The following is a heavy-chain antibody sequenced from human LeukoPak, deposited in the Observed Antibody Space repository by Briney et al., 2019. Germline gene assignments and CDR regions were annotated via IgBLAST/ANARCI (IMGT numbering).Heavy chain of an antibody. V-gene: IGHV3-7*01. CDR2: INQDGTEK. CDR3: AKVAKYYYGSETYYFFEH. Sequence: GGSLRLSCAASGFTFTTYWMSWVRPAPGKGLEWVANINQDGTEKYYVDSVKGRFTISRDNAKNSLDLQMNSLRVEDTAVYYCAKVAKYYYGSETYYFFEHWGQGTPVTASS. J-gene: IGHJ4*02. D-gene: IGHD3-10*01. CDR1: GFTFTTYW.